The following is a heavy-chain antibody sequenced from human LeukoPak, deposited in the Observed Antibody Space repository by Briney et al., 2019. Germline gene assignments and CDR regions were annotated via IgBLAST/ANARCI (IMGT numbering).Heavy chain of an antibody. CDR1: GFTFGDYW. CDR2: IKQDGSEK. D-gene: IGHD1-14*01. V-gene: IGHV3-7*03. Sequence: GGSLRLSCAASGFTFGDYWMSWVRQAPGKGLEWVANIKQDGSEKYYVDSVKGRFTISRGNAKNSLYLQMNSLRAEDTAVYYCARARYQPLSHFDYWGQGILVTVSS. J-gene: IGHJ4*02. CDR3: ARARYQPLSHFDY.